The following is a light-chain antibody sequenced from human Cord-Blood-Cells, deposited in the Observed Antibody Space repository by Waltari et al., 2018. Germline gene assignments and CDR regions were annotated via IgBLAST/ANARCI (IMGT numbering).Light chain of an antibody. CDR2: DAS. Sequence: EIVLTQSPATLSLSPGERATLSCRASQSVSSYLAWYQQKPGQAPRLLIYDASNRATGIPARLRCSGSRRGFTLTISSLEPEDFAVYYCQQRSNWPYTFGQGTKLEIK. V-gene: IGKV3-11*02. CDR1: QSVSSY. J-gene: IGKJ2*01. CDR3: QQRSNWPYT.